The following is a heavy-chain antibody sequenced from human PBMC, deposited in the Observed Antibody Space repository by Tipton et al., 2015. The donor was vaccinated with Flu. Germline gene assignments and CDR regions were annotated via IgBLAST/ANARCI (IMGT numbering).Heavy chain of an antibody. CDR2: IYYSGST. Sequence: LRLSCAASGFTFSSYSMNWVRQAPGKGLEWIGSIYYSGSTYYNPSLKSRVTISVDTSKNQFSLKLSSVTAADTAVYYCARGVVTALTKDWYFDLWGRGTLVTVSS. CDR3: ARGVVTALTKDWYFDL. V-gene: IGHV4-39*07. CDR1: GFTFSSYS. J-gene: IGHJ2*01. D-gene: IGHD2-21*02.